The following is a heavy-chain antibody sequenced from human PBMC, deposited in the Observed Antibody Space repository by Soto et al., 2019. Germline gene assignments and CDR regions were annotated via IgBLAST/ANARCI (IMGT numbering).Heavy chain of an antibody. CDR1: GYTFTSYG. CDR2: ISAYNGNT. Sequence: QVQLVQSGAEVKKPGASVKVSCKASGYTFTSYGISWVRQAPGQGLEWMGWISAYNGNTNYAQKLQGRVTMTTDTSTSTADIELRSLRSDDTAVYYCARVGGSSPSGWPWEDYWGQGTLVTVSS. V-gene: IGHV1-18*01. CDR3: ARVGGSSPSGWPWEDY. D-gene: IGHD6-19*01. J-gene: IGHJ4*02.